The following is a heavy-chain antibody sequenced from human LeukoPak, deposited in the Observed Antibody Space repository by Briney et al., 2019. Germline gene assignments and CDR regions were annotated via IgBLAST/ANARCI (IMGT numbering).Heavy chain of an antibody. CDR2: ISWNSGSI. V-gene: IGHV3-9*01. D-gene: IGHD1-20*01. CDR1: GFTFDDYA. CDR3: AKDKYNWNYFDY. J-gene: IGHJ4*02. Sequence: GGSLRLSCAASGFTFDDYAMHWVRQAPGKGLEWVSGISWNSGSIGYADSVKGRFTISRDNSKNTLYLQMDSLRAKDTAIYYCAKDKYNWNYFDYWGQGTVVTVSS.